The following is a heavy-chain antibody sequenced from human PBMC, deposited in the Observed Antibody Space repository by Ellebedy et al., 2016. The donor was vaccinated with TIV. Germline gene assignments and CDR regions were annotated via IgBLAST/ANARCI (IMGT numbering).Heavy chain of an antibody. CDR2: MRVPVGST. D-gene: IGHD3-3*01. CDR1: GFTFTTYA. Sequence: GESLKISXAASGFTFTTYAMYWVRQAPGKGLEWVSGMRVPVGSTYYADSVKGRFTISRDNSKNTLYLQMNNLRAEDTAVYYCAREVDRVSISGAIIHDAFDIWGHGTMVNVSS. CDR3: AREVDRVSISGAIIHDAFDI. V-gene: IGHV3-23*01. J-gene: IGHJ3*02.